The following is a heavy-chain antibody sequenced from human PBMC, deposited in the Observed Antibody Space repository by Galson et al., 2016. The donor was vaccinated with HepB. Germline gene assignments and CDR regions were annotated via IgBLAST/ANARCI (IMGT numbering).Heavy chain of an antibody. V-gene: IGHV4-59*01. J-gene: IGHJ5*02. CDR3: ARVTIFGIIEGVDP. Sequence: SETLSLTCTVSGGSISPYYWSWIRQTPGLGLQYIGYVYHTGSTHYNPSLKSRVTLSVDTSKNQFSLKLSSVTAADTAIYYCARVTIFGIIEGVDPWGQGILVTVSS. CDR1: GGSISPYY. D-gene: IGHD3-3*02. CDR2: VYHTGST.